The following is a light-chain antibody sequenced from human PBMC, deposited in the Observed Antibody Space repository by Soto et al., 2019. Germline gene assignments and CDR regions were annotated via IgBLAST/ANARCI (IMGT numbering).Light chain of an antibody. CDR3: QSYDSSLSGSSV. Sequence: QSVLTQPPSVSGAPGQRVTISCTGSSSNIGAGYDVHWYQQLPGTAPKLLIYGNSNRPSGVPDRVSGSKSGTSASLAITGLQAEDEADYYCQSYDSSLSGSSVFGTGTKVTVL. V-gene: IGLV1-40*01. CDR2: GNS. CDR1: SSNIGAGYD. J-gene: IGLJ1*01.